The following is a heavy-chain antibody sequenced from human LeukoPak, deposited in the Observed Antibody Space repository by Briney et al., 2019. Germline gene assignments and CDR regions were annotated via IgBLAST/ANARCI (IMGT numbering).Heavy chain of an antibody. CDR1: GFTFSTYW. D-gene: IGHD6-19*01. Sequence: GVSLRLSCAASGFTFSTYWMSWVRRAPGKGLEWVANIKQDGSEKYYVDSMKGRFTISRDNAKNSVYLQMSSLRVEDTAVYYCAGGGGWLTDYWGQGTLVTVSP. CDR3: AGGGGWLTDY. V-gene: IGHV3-7*04. J-gene: IGHJ4*02. CDR2: IKQDGSEK.